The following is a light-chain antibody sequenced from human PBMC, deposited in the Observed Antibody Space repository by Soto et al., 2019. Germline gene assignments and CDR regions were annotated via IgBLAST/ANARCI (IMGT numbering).Light chain of an antibody. CDR1: QDVVNY. J-gene: IGKJ5*01. Sequence: DIDMTQAPSSLSASVGDRVTITCRAGQDVVNYLNWYQQKPGKAPRLLIYAASSLEAGVPSRFRGSGSGTDFTFTISRLQPEDIATYYCQQYENLPTFGQGTRLEIK. CDR2: AAS. V-gene: IGKV1-33*01. CDR3: QQYENLPT.